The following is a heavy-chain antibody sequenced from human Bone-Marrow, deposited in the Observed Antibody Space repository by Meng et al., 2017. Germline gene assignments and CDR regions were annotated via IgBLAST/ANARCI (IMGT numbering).Heavy chain of an antibody. D-gene: IGHD2/OR15-2a*01. Sequence: GGSLRLSCAASGFTFPTYWMGWIRQAPGKGLEWVSGITTSAETTYDVVSVKDRFTISRDNSKNTLYLQMNSLRAEDTAVYYCAKKGGNHEYDYWGQGTLVTVSS. J-gene: IGHJ4*02. V-gene: IGHV3-23*01. CDR3: AKKGGNHEYDY. CDR1: GFTFPTYW. CDR2: ITTSAETT.